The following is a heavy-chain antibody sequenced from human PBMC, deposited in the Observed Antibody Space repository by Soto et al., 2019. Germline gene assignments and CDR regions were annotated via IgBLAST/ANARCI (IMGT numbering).Heavy chain of an antibody. CDR3: ARDKDYGLDF. V-gene: IGHV4-31*03. CDR2: NFYRGRP. D-gene: IGHD4-17*01. J-gene: IGHJ4*02. CDR1: GVSITTGKYY. Sequence: QVQLQESGPGLVKPSQTLSLTCTVSGVSITTGKYYWSWIRQLPGKGLEWIGNNFYRGRPAYNPSLRSRLTISLDTSKNQLSLKLNSMTAADSAVYFCARDKDYGLDFWGQGIPVTVAS.